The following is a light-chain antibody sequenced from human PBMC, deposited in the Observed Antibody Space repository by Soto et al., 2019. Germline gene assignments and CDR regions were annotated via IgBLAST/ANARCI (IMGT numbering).Light chain of an antibody. CDR2: GAS. V-gene: IGKV3-20*01. J-gene: IGKJ2*01. CDR3: QQYHATPYT. CDR1: QSVSSSF. Sequence: EIVLTQSPGTLSLSPGERATLSCRASQSVSSSFLAWYQQKPGQAPRLLIYGASSRATGIPDRFSGSGSGTDFTLTISSLQAEDVAIYYCQQYHATPYTFGQGTKLEI.